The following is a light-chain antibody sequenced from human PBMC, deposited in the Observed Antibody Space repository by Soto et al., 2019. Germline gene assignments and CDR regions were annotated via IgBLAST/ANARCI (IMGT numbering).Light chain of an antibody. J-gene: IGKJ2*01. Sequence: DIQMTQSPSTLSASVGDRVTITCRASQSISYWLAWYQQRPRKAPKLLIFGASSLESGVPSRFSGSGSGTEFTLTISSLQPDDFATYYCHQYATSSPTVGPGTKLEIK. CDR1: QSISYW. V-gene: IGKV1-5*01. CDR2: GAS. CDR3: HQYATSSPT.